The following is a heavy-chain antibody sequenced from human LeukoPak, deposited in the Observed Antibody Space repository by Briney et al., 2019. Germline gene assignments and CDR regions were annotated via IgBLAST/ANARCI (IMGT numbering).Heavy chain of an antibody. CDR1: GGSFSGYY. V-gene: IGHV4-34*01. Sequence: SEPLSLTCAVYGGSFSGYYWSWIRQPPGKGLEWIGEINHSGSTNYNPSLKSRVTISVDTSKNQFSLKLSSVTAADTAVYYCASLRQIVPAAINWFDPWGQGTLVTVSS. D-gene: IGHD2-2*01. CDR3: ASLRQIVPAAINWFDP. J-gene: IGHJ5*02. CDR2: INHSGST.